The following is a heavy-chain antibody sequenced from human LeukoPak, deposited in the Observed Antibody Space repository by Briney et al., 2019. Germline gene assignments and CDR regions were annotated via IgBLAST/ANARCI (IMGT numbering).Heavy chain of an antibody. CDR3: ARGWGGITIFGVVTRLSWFDP. CDR1: GYTFTSYG. J-gene: IGHJ5*02. CDR2: ISAYNGNT. V-gene: IGHV1-18*01. D-gene: IGHD3-3*01. Sequence: GASVKVSCKASGYTFTSYGISWVRQAPGQGLEWMGWISAYNGNTNYAQKLQGRVTMTTDTSTSTAYMELRSLRSDDTAVYYCARGWGGITIFGVVTRLSWFDPWGQGTLVTVSS.